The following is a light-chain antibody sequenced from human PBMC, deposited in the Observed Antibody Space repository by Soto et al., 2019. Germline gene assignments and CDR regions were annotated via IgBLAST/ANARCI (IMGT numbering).Light chain of an antibody. Sequence: QSVLTQSPSASGTPGQRVILACSGSSSNIGSNHVNWYRHLPGAAPKLLIFRSDQPPSGVPDRFSGSKSGTTASLAIRGLQSGDEADYYCSAWDDSRDGVVFGGGTKVTVL. CDR3: SAWDDSRDGVV. J-gene: IGLJ2*01. CDR1: SSNIGSNH. V-gene: IGLV1-44*01. CDR2: RSD.